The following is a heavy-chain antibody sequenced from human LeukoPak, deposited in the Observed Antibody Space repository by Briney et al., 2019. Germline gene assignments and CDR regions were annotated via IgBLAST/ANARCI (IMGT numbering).Heavy chain of an antibody. CDR1: GGSISSYY. V-gene: IGHV4-4*07. Sequence: SETLSLTCTVSGGSISSYYWSWIRQPAGKGLEWIGRIYTSGRTNYNPSLKSRVTMSVDTSKNQFSLKLSSVTAADTAVYYCARVSTSAVNYYYYYYMDVWGKGTTVTVSS. CDR2: IYTSGRT. J-gene: IGHJ6*03. CDR3: ARVSTSAVNYYYYYYMDV. D-gene: IGHD2-2*01.